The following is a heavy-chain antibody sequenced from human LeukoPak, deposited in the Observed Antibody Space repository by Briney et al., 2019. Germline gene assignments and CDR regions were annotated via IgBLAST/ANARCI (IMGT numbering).Heavy chain of an antibody. CDR2: INSDGSTT. J-gene: IGHJ4*02. D-gene: IGHD3-22*01. Sequence: QPGGSLRLSCAASGFTFSSYWMHWVRQAPGKGLVWVSRINSDGSTTNYADSVKGRFTISRDNAKNTLDLQMNSLRAEDTAVYYCAGRSSGGPPYYFDYWGQGTLVTVSS. CDR1: GFTFSSYW. CDR3: AGRSSGGPPYYFDY. V-gene: IGHV3-74*01.